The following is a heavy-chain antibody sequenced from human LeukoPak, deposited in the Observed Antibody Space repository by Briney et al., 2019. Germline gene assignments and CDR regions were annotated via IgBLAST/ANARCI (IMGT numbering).Heavy chain of an antibody. CDR3: ARDRVVAAADVYYYYGMDV. Sequence: PGGSLRLSCAASGFTFSSYAMHWVRQAPGKGLEWVAVISYDGSNKYYADSVKGRFTISRDNSKNTLYLQMNSLRAEDTAVYYCARDRVVAAADVYYYYGMDVWGQGTTVTVSS. CDR1: GFTFSSYA. D-gene: IGHD2-15*01. V-gene: IGHV3-30*04. CDR2: ISYDGSNK. J-gene: IGHJ6*02.